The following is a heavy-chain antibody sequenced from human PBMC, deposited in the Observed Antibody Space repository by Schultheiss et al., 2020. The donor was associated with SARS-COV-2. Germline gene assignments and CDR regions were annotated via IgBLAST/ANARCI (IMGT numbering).Heavy chain of an antibody. CDR3: ARDFRFGEFPWGAFDI. CDR2: ISSSGSTI. CDR1: GFTFSSYD. Sequence: GGSLRLSCAASGFTFSSYDMHWVRQAPGKGLEWVSYISSSGSTIYYADSVKGRFTISRDNAKNSLYLQMNSLRAEDTAVYYCARDFRFGEFPWGAFDIWGQGTMVTVSS. V-gene: IGHV3-48*03. D-gene: IGHD3-10*01. J-gene: IGHJ3*02.